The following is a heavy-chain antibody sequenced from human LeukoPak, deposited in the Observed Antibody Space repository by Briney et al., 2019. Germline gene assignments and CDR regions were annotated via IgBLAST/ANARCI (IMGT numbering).Heavy chain of an antibody. Sequence: GASVKVSCKASGYTFTSYGISWVRQAPGQGLEWMGWISAYNGNTNYAQKLQGRVTMTTDTSTSTAYMELSSLRSEDTAVYYCARDLYSGSYYTFDFWGQGTLVTVSS. CDR2: ISAYNGNT. D-gene: IGHD1-26*01. CDR1: GYTFTSYG. CDR3: ARDLYSGSYYTFDF. V-gene: IGHV1-18*01. J-gene: IGHJ4*02.